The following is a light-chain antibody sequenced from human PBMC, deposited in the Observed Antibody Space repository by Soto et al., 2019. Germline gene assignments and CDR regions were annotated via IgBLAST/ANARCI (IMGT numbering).Light chain of an antibody. J-gene: IGKJ4*01. CDR2: GVS. Sequence: EIVMTQSPATLSVSPGQRATLSCRASQSASRNLAWYQQKPGQAPRLLIYGVSTRATGIAARFSGSGSGTEFTLTISSLQSEDFAVYYCQQYNNWPLTFGGGTKVEIK. V-gene: IGKV3-15*01. CDR1: QSASRN. CDR3: QQYNNWPLT.